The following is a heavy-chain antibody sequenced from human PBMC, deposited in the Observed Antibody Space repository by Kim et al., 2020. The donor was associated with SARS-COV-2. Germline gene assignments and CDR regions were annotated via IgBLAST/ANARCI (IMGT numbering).Heavy chain of an antibody. CDR3: AREGMVRGAIYYYGMDV. CDR1: GYTFTGYY. D-gene: IGHD3-10*01. J-gene: IGHJ6*02. V-gene: IGHV1-2*06. CDR2: INPNSGGT. Sequence: ASVKVSCKASGYTFTGYYMHWVRQAPGQGLEWMGRINPNSGGTNYAQKFQGRVTMTRDTSISTAYMELSRLRSDDTAVYYCAREGMVRGAIYYYGMDVWGQGTTVTVSS.